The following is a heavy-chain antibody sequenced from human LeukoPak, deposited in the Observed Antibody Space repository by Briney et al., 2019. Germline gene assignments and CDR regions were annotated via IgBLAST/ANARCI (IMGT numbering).Heavy chain of an antibody. J-gene: IGHJ4*02. CDR1: GFTFSSYN. D-gene: IGHD6-6*01. CDR2: ISSSSSYI. CDR3: ARDRSIAARYFDY. V-gene: IGHV3-21*01. Sequence: GGSLRLSCAASGFTFSSYNMNWVRQAPGKGLEWVSSISSSSSYIYYADSVKGRFTISRDNAKNSLYLQMNSLRAEDTAVYYCARDRSIAARYFDYWGQGTLVTVSS.